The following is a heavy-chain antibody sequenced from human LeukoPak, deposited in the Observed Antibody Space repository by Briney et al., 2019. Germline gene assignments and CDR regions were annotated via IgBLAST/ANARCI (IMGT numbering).Heavy chain of an antibody. J-gene: IGHJ5*02. Sequence: PSETLSLTCAVYGGSFSGYYWSWIRQPPGKGLEWIGEINHSGSTNYNPSLKSRVTISVDTSKNQFSLKLSSVTAADTAVYYCARGYDYVWGSSWGQGTLVTVSS. CDR2: INHSGST. CDR3: ARGYDYVWGSS. V-gene: IGHV4-34*01. D-gene: IGHD3-16*01. CDR1: GGSFSGYY.